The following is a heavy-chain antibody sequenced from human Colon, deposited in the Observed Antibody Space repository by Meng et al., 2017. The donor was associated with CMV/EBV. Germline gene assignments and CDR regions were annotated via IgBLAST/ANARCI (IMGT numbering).Heavy chain of an antibody. D-gene: IGHD3-10*01. CDR1: GYSISNGYY. CDR3: ARGEGVRGAWPPYSYHMDV. CDR2: IYHIGNT. V-gene: IGHV4-38-2*02. Sequence: SETLSLTCTVSGYSISNGYYWGWIRQPPGKGLEWIGNIYHIGNTYYNPSLKSRVTISVDTSKNQFSLKLTSVTAADTAVYYCARGEGVRGAWPPYSYHMDVWGQGTTVTVSS. J-gene: IGHJ6*02.